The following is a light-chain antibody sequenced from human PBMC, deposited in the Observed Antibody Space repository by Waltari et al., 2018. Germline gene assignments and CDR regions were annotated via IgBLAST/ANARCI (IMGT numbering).Light chain of an antibody. Sequence: SALTQPAPVSGSRGPSISVSCPGVYPNKFVSWYQQQPGKAPRLIIYGVSERPSGVSHRFSGSKPGTTAYLTFSGLQAEDEANYFCTSFAGSTLFVIFGGGTKLTVL. CDR1: VYPNKF. CDR3: TSFAGSTLFVI. CDR2: GVS. J-gene: IGLJ2*01. V-gene: IGLV2-14*03.